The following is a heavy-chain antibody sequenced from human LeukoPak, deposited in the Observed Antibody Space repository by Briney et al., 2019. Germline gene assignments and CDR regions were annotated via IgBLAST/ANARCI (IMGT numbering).Heavy chain of an antibody. CDR1: GGSFSGYY. D-gene: IGHD2-2*01. CDR2: INHSGST. J-gene: IGHJ4*02. CDR3: ARVVDY. V-gene: IGHV4-34*01. Sequence: SETLSLTCAVYGGSFSGYYWSWIRQPPGKGLEWIGEINHSGSTNYNPSLKSRVTISVDTSKNQFSLKLSSVTAAYTAVYYCARVVDYWGQGTLVTVSS.